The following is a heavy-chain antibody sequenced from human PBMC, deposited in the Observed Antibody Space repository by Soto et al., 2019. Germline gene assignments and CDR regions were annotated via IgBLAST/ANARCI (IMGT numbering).Heavy chain of an antibody. CDR1: GYKFATYW. V-gene: IGHV5-51*01. CDR2: IYPGDSET. Sequence: GVSIKISCKGSGYKFATYWIAWVRQIPGGGLQLMGVIYPGDSETMYHSSIRGHVIISADKSLNSAYLHWCSLTASATAISYCAGGFSGWAGRFDPLGQVSVVAFSS. D-gene: IGHD6-19*01. J-gene: IGHJ5*02. CDR3: AGGFSGWAGRFDP.